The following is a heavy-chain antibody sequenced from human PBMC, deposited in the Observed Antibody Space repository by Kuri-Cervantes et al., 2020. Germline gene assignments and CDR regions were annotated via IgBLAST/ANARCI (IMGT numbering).Heavy chain of an antibody. CDR1: GYSISSGYY. V-gene: IGHV4-38-2*01. J-gene: IGHJ4*02. Sequence: SETLSLTCAVSGYSISSGYYWGWIRQPPGKGLEWIGSIYHSGSTYHNPSLKSRVTISVDTSKNQFSLRLTSVTAADTAVYYCARGVEGFLDYFNYWGQGTLVTVSS. CDR3: ARGVEGFLDYFNY. CDR2: IYHSGST. D-gene: IGHD2-15*01.